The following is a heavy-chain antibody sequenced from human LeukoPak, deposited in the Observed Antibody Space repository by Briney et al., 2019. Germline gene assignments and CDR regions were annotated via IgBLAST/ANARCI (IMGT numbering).Heavy chain of an antibody. J-gene: IGHJ4*02. CDR2: IYTGGTT. CDR1: GFTVSSNS. Sequence: GGSLRLSCAASGFTVSSNSMSCVRQAPGKGLVWISVIYTGGTTYYADSVKGRFTISRDNSKNTLYLQMSSLRAEDTAVYYCARDVAAPGGVYFDYWGQGTLVTVSS. V-gene: IGHV3-66*01. CDR3: ARDVAAPGGVYFDY. D-gene: IGHD3-16*01.